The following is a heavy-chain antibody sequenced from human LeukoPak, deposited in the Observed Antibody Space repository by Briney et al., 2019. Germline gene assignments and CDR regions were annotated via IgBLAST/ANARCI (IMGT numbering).Heavy chain of an antibody. CDR1: GFGFSSNH. Sequence: PGGSLRLSCAVSGFGFSSNHVACVRQAPGKGLEWVSVRQPGNVSYYADSVKGRFTTSADTSKNTLYLQMNNLRSEDTDLYYCARERDYDTYFDYWGQETLVTVSS. J-gene: IGHJ4*02. V-gene: IGHV3-53*01. D-gene: IGHD3-22*01. CDR2: RQPGNVS. CDR3: ARERDYDTYFDY.